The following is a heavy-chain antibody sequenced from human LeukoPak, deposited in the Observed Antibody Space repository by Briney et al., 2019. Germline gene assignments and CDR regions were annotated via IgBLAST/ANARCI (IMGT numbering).Heavy chain of an antibody. CDR1: GFTFSTYA. J-gene: IGHJ4*02. CDR3: AKDRAYLFDSSGYYDN. CDR2: ISGSGGRT. D-gene: IGHD3-22*01. Sequence: PGGSLRLSCAASGFTFSTYAMSWVRQAPGKGLEWVSAISGSGGRTFYADSVKGRFTISRDTSKNTVYLQMNSLKADDMAVYYCAKDRAYLFDSSGYYDNWGQGTLVTVSS. V-gene: IGHV3-23*01.